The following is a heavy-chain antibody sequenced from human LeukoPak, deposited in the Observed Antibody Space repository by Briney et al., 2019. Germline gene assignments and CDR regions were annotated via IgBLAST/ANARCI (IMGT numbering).Heavy chain of an antibody. V-gene: IGHV4-59*01. D-gene: IGHD3-10*01. CDR1: GGSIRPFF. Sequence: KSSETLSLTCTVSGGSIRPFFWNWIRQPPGKGLEWIGYIHYSGSTNYNPSLKSRVTISVDTSKNQVSLRLSSVTAADTAVYYCARVFLRRRGFRGNNWFDPWGQGTLVTVSS. CDR2: IHYSGST. J-gene: IGHJ5*02. CDR3: ARVFLRRRGFRGNNWFDP.